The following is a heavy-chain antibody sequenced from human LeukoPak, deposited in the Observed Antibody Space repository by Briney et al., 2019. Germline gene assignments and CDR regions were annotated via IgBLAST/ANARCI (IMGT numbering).Heavy chain of an antibody. J-gene: IGHJ3*02. CDR1: GGTFSSYA. CDR2: IIPIFGTA. Sequence: GASVKVSCKASGGTFSSYAISWVRQAPGQGLEWMGGIIPIFGTANYAQKFQGRVTITADESTNTAYMELSSLRSEDTAVYYCARALRTAGYYDAFDIWGQGTMVTVSS. CDR3: ARALRTAGYYDAFDI. V-gene: IGHV1-69*13. D-gene: IGHD6-13*01.